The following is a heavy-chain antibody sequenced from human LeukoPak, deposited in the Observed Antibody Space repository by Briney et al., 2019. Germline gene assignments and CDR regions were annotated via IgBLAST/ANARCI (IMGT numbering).Heavy chain of an antibody. V-gene: IGHV1-2*02. Sequence: ASVKVSCKASGYTFTGYFMHWVRQAPGQGLEWMGWINPNSGGTNYAQKFQGRVTMTRDTSISTAYMELSRLRSDDTAGYYCARDESVRADGYQSYWGQGTLVTVSS. CDR1: GYTFTGYF. J-gene: IGHJ4*02. D-gene: IGHD3-22*01. CDR2: INPNSGGT. CDR3: ARDESVRADGYQSY.